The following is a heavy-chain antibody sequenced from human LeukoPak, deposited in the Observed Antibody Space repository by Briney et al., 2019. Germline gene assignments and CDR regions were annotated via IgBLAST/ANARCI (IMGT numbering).Heavy chain of an antibody. D-gene: IGHD6-13*01. V-gene: IGHV3-21*01. Sequence: AGGSLRLSCGASGFTFSSYSMNWVRQAPGKGLEWVSSISSSSSYIYYADSVKGRFTISRDNAKNSLYLQMNSLRAEDTAVYYCARVGVSSSWYPWYFDLWGRGTLVTVSS. J-gene: IGHJ2*01. CDR3: ARVGVSSSWYPWYFDL. CDR1: GFTFSSYS. CDR2: ISSSSSYI.